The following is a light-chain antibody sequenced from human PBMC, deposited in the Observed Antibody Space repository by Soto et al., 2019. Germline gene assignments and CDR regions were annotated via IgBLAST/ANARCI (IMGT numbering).Light chain of an antibody. V-gene: IGKV3-15*01. J-gene: IGKJ1*01. CDR1: QSVSSN. Sequence: EIVMTQSPATLSVSPGERATLSRRASQSVSSNLAWYQQKPGQAPRLLIYGASTRATGIPARFSGSGSETEFTLTIRSLQSEDFAVYYCQQYNNWPPWTVGQGTKVDIK. CDR2: GAS. CDR3: QQYNNWPPWT.